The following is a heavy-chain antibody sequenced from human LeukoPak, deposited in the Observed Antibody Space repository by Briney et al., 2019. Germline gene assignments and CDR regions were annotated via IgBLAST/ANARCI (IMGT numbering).Heavy chain of an antibody. J-gene: IGHJ4*02. Sequence: PGGSLRLSCEGSGFSFSSYWMSWVRQAPGKWLEWVANINQLGREKYYVDSVKGRFTISRDNTKNSLNLQLNSLRVEDKAVYYCARADWGSVDYWGQGTLVTVSS. D-gene: IGHD7-27*01. V-gene: IGHV3-7*01. CDR3: ARADWGSVDY. CDR2: INQLGREK. CDR1: GFSFSSYW.